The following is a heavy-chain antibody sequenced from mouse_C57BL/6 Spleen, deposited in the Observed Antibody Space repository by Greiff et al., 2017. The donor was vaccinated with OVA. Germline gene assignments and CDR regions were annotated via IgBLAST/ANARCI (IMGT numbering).Heavy chain of an antibody. CDR1: GYTFTSYW. Sequence: VQLQQPGTDLVKPGASVKLSCKASGYTFTSYWMHWVKQRPGQGLEWIGNINPSNGGTNYNEKFKSKATLTVDKSSSTAYLQLSSLTSEDSAVYYCASYDYDGRGDYWGQGTTLTVSS. CDR3: ASYDYDGRGDY. V-gene: IGHV1-53*01. D-gene: IGHD2-4*01. CDR2: INPSNGGT. J-gene: IGHJ2*01.